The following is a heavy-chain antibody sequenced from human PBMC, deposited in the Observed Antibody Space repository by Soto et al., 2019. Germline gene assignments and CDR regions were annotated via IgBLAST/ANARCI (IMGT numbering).Heavy chain of an antibody. Sequence: QLQLQESGSGLVKPSQTLSLTCAVSGGSISSGGYSWSWMRQPPGKGLECIGYIYHSVSTYYNPSLKSRVTISVDRSKNQFSLKLSSVTAADTAVYYCARGPPLGYWGQGTLVTVSP. CDR1: GGSISSGGYS. CDR2: IYHSVST. V-gene: IGHV4-30-2*01. J-gene: IGHJ4*02. CDR3: ARGPPLGY.